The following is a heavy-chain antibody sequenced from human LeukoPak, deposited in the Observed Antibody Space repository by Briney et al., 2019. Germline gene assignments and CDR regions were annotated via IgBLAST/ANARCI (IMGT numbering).Heavy chain of an antibody. V-gene: IGHV3-15*01. D-gene: IGHD6-13*01. CDR3: TTDDPRWYAY. Sequence: KPGGSLRLSCAASGFTFSNAWLSWVRQAPGKGLEWVGRIKSKTDGGTTDYAAPVKGRFTISRDDSKTTLYLQMNSLKPEDTAVYYCTTDDPRWYAYWGQGTLVTVSS. CDR1: GFTFSNAW. J-gene: IGHJ4*02. CDR2: IKSKTDGGTT.